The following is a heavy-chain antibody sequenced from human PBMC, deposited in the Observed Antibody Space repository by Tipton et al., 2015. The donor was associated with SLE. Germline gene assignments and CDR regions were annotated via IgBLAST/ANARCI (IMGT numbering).Heavy chain of an antibody. Sequence: TLSLTCAVYGGSLSGYFWSWIRQPPGKGLEWIGEINHSGTTNYNPSLKSRVTISVDTSKNQFSLKLSSVTAADTAVYYCAMRTVVVATSWFDPWGQGALVTVAS. V-gene: IGHV4-34*01. CDR2: INHSGTT. D-gene: IGHD2-15*01. CDR1: GGSLSGYF. CDR3: AMRTVVVATSWFDP. J-gene: IGHJ5*02.